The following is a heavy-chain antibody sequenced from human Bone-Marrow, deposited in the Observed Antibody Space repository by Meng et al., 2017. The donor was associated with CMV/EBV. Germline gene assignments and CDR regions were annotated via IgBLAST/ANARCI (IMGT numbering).Heavy chain of an antibody. CDR3: ARGQLNYYYYYGMDV. CDR1: GFTFSSYS. CDR2: ISSSSSYI. D-gene: IGHD6-6*01. Sequence: GGSLRLSCAASGFTFSSYSMNWVRQAPGKGLEWVSSISSSSSYIYYADSVKGRFTISRDNAKNLLYLQMNSLRAEDTAFYYCARGQLNYYYYYGMDVWGQGTTVTVSS. J-gene: IGHJ6*02. V-gene: IGHV3-21*01.